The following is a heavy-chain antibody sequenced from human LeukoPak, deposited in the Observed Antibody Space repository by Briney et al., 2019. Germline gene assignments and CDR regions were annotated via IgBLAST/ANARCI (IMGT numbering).Heavy chain of an antibody. V-gene: IGHV3-9*01. CDR1: GFTFDDYA. J-gene: IGHJ3*02. D-gene: IGHD6-13*01. CDR3: AKVGDSSSWYNAFDI. Sequence: GGSLRLSCAASGFTFDDYAMHWVRQAPGKGLEWVSGISWNSGSIGYADSVKGRFTISRDNAKNSLYLQMNSLRAEDTALYYCAKVGDSSSWYNAFDIWGQGTMVTVSS. CDR2: ISWNSGSI.